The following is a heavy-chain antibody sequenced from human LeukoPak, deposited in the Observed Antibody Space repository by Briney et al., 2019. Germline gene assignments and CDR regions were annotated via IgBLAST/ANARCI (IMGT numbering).Heavy chain of an antibody. CDR3: ATVPGYSSSWYQIGY. CDR2: IRYDGSNK. V-gene: IGHV3-30*02. CDR1: GFTFSSYG. Sequence: PGGSLRLSCAASGFTFSSYGMHWVRQAPGKGLEWVAFIRYDGSNKYYADSVKGRFTISRDNSKNTLYLQMNSLRSEDTAVYYCATVPGYSSSWYQIGYWGQGTLVTVSS. D-gene: IGHD6-13*01. J-gene: IGHJ4*02.